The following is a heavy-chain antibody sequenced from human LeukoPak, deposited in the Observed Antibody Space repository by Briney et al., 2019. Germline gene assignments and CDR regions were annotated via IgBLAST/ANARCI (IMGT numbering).Heavy chain of an antibody. Sequence: SGTLSLTCTVPGGSISSGSYYWSWIRQPAGKGLEWIGRIYTSGSTNYNPSLKSRVTISVDTSKNQFSLKLSSVTAADTAVYYCARDRDYYDSSGYYSYYYYYMDVWGNGTTVTVSS. CDR3: ARDRDYYDSSGYYSYYYYYMDV. J-gene: IGHJ6*03. CDR2: IYTSGST. CDR1: GGSISSGSYY. D-gene: IGHD3-22*01. V-gene: IGHV4-61*02.